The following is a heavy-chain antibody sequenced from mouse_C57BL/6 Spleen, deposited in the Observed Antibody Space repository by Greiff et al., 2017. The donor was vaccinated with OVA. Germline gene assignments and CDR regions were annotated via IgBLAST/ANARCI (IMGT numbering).Heavy chain of an antibody. Sequence: VQLQQSVAELVRPGASVKLSCTASGFNIQNTYMHWVKQRPEQGLAWIGRIDPANGNTKYAPKFQGKATITADTSSNTAYLQLSSLTSEDTAIYYCASMRDGYFDVWGTGTTVTVSS. CDR2: IDPANGNT. J-gene: IGHJ1*03. V-gene: IGHV14-3*01. D-gene: IGHD2-3*01. CDR1: GFNIQNTY. CDR3: ASMRDGYFDV.